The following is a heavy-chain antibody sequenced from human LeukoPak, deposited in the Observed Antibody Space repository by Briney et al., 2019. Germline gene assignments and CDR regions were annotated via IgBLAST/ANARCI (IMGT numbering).Heavy chain of an antibody. D-gene: IGHD2-2*01. V-gene: IGHV4-61*01. CDR1: GGSVSSGSYY. J-gene: IGHJ4*02. CDR3: ARDGDCSSDSCYFDY. Sequence: TSETLSLTCTVSGGSVSSGSYYWSWIRQPPGKGLEWIGYIYYSGSTNYNPSLKSRVTISVDTSKNQFSLNLSSVTAADTAVYYCARDGDCSSDSCYFDYWGQGILVTVSS. CDR2: IYYSGST.